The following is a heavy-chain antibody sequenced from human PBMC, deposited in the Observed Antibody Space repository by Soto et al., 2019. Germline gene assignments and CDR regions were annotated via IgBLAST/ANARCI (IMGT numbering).Heavy chain of an antibody. CDR1: GGTFSSYT. D-gene: IGHD4-17*01. CDR3: AFERTTVPYDAFDI. V-gene: IGHV1-69*02. Sequence: SVKVSCKASGGTFSSYTISWVRQVPGQGLEWMGRIIPILGIANYAQKFQGRVTITADKSTSTAYMELSSLRSEDTAVYYCAFERTTVPYDAFDIWGQGTMVTVSS. CDR2: IIPILGIA. J-gene: IGHJ3*02.